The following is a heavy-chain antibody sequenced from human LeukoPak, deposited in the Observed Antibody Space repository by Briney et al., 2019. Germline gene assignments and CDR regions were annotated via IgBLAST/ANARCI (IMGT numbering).Heavy chain of an antibody. CDR1: GYTFTSYA. V-gene: IGHV7-4-1*02. CDR3: ARRGYSYGSVSIDY. CDR2: INTNTGNP. D-gene: IGHD5-18*01. J-gene: IGHJ4*02. Sequence: ASVKVSCKASGYTFTSYAMNSVRQAPGQGLEWMGWINTNTGNPTYAQGFTGRFVFSLDTSVSTAYLQTSSLKAEDTAVYYCARRGYSYGSVSIDYWGQGTLVTVSS.